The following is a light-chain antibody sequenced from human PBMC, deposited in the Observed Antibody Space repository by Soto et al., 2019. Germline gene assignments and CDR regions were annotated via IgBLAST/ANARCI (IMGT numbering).Light chain of an antibody. CDR3: SSYTSISTYV. V-gene: IGLV2-14*03. J-gene: IGLJ1*01. CDR1: SSDVGGYNY. Sequence: QSVLTQPASVSGSPGHSITISCTGTSSDVGGYNYVSWYQQHPGKAPKLMIYGVNNRPSGVSNRFSGSKSGNTASLTISGLQTEDDADYYCSSYTSISTYVFGTGTKVTVL. CDR2: GVN.